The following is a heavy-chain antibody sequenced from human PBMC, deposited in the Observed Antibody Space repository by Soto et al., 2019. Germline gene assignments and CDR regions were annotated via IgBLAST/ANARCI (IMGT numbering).Heavy chain of an antibody. D-gene: IGHD1-26*01. CDR1: GGTFSSYA. CDR2: IIPIFGTA. V-gene: IGHV1-69*13. J-gene: IGHJ4*02. Sequence: AVKVSCKASGGTFSSYAISWVGQAPGQGVEWMGGIIPIFGTANYAQKFQGIVTITADESTSTAYMELSSLRSEDTAVYYCARVSTVGATQLFDYWGQGTLVTVSS. CDR3: ARVSTVGATQLFDY.